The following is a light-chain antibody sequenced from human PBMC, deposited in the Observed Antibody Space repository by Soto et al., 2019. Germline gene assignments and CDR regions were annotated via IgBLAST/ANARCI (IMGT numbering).Light chain of an antibody. CDR2: DAS. Sequence: EIVLTQSPATLSLSPGERATLSCRASQSVSSYLAWYQQKPGQAPRLLIYDASNRATGIPARFSGSGSGTDFTLTISSLEPEDFALYYCQQYNEWPPGYTFGQGTKIEIK. CDR1: QSVSSY. CDR3: QQYNEWPPGYT. V-gene: IGKV3-11*01. J-gene: IGKJ2*01.